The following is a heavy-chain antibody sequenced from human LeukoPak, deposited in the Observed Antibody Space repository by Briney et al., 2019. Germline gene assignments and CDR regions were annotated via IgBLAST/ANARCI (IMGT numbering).Heavy chain of an antibody. V-gene: IGHV4-59*01. CDR2: IYYSGST. J-gene: IGHJ6*03. CDR1: GGSISSYY. CDR3: ARTSWDSGSYLGYYYYYMDV. D-gene: IGHD1-26*01. Sequence: SETLSLTCTVSGGSISSYYWSWIRQPPGKGLEWIGYIYYSGSTNYNPSLKSRVTISVDTSKNQFSLKLSSVTAADTAVYYCARTSWDSGSYLGYYYYYMDVWGKGTTVTVSS.